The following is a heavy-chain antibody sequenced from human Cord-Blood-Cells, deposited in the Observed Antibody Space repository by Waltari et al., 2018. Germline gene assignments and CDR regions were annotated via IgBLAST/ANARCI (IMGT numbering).Heavy chain of an antibody. CDR3: ARVKNYYGSGSYYNVYY. J-gene: IGHJ4*02. CDR1: GYTFTRYG. D-gene: IGHD3-10*01. CDR2: MNPNSGNT. V-gene: IGHV1-8*01. Sequence: QAQLVQSGAEVKTPGASVKVSCKASGYTFTRYGINWVRQATGQGLEWMGWMNPNSGNTGYAEKVQGRVTMTRNTSISTAYMELSSLRSEDTAVYYCARVKNYYGSGSYYNVYYWGQGTLVTVSS.